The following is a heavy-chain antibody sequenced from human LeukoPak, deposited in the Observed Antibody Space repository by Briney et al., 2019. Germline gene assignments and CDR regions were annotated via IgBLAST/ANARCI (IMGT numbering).Heavy chain of an antibody. CDR3: AKANYYDSSGYY. D-gene: IGHD3-22*01. CDR1: GFTFSSYA. J-gene: IGHJ4*02. Sequence: GGSLRLSCAASGFTFSSYAMSWVRQAPGKGLGRVSSISGSGGSTYYADSVKGRFTVSRDNSKNTLYLQMNSLRAEDTAVYYCAKANYYDSSGYYWGQGTLVTVSS. CDR2: ISGSGGST. V-gene: IGHV3-23*01.